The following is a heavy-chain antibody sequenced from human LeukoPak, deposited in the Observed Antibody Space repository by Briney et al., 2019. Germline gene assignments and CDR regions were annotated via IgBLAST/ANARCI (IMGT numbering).Heavy chain of an antibody. CDR3: ARAGPYYYDSSGCDY. D-gene: IGHD3-22*01. CDR2: ISAYNGNT. V-gene: IGHV1-18*01. Sequence: ASVKVSCKASGYTFTSYGISWVRQAPGQGLEWMGWISAYNGNTNYAQKLQGRVTMTTDTSTSTAYMELRSLRSDDTVVYYCARAGPYYYDSSGCDYWGQGTLVTVSS. CDR1: GYTFTSYG. J-gene: IGHJ4*02.